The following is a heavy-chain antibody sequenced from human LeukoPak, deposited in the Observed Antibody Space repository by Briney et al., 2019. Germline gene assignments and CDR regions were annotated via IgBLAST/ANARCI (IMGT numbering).Heavy chain of an antibody. V-gene: IGHV3-30*04. J-gene: IGHJ4*02. CDR1: GFTFSSYA. D-gene: IGHD2-2*01. Sequence: GGSLRLSCAASGFTFSSYAMHWVRQAPGKGLEWVAVISYDGSNKYYADSVKGRFTISRDNSKNTLYLQMNSLRAEDTAVYYCARQYCSRTSCYENYWGQGTLVTVSS. CDR2: ISYDGSNK. CDR3: ARQYCSRTSCYENY.